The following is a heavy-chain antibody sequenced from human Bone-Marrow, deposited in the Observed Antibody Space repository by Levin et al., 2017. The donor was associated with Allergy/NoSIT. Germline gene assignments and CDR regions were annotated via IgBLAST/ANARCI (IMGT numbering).Heavy chain of an antibody. CDR3: AKDRGSGYYTSSYYYYGMDV. J-gene: IGHJ6*02. CDR2: ISWNSGSI. Sequence: GGSLRLSCAASGFTFDDYAMHWVRQAPGKGLEWVSGISWNSGSIGYADSVKARFTISRDNAKNSLYLQMNSLRAEDTALYYCAKDRGSGYYTSSYYYYGMDVWGQGTTVTVSS. CDR1: GFTFDDYA. V-gene: IGHV3-9*01. D-gene: IGHD3-22*01.